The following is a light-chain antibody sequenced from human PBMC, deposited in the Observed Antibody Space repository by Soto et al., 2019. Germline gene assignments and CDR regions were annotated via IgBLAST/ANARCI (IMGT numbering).Light chain of an antibody. Sequence: YELTQPPSVSVAPGQTATITCGGNNIGSKSVHWYQQKPGQAPVLVVYDDSDRPSGIPERFSGSNSGNTATLTISRVEAGDEADYYCQVWDSSGDHVVFGGGTKVTVL. V-gene: IGLV3-21*02. J-gene: IGLJ2*01. CDR2: DDS. CDR3: QVWDSSGDHVV. CDR1: NIGSKS.